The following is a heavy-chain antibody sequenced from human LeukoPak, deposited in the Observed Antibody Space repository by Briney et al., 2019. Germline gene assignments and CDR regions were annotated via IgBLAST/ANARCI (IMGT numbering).Heavy chain of an antibody. CDR1: NGFNSTYY. CDR2: IDYSGST. CDR3: ARVSRRHTLDY. Sequence: SETLSGTCIVSNGFNSTYYWSWIRQPPGKGLAWIGYIDYSGSTNYNPSLKSRVTMSLDTSKNHFSLRLSSVTAADSAVYYCARVSRRHTLDYWGRGTLVTVSS. V-gene: IGHV4-59*01. J-gene: IGHJ4*02.